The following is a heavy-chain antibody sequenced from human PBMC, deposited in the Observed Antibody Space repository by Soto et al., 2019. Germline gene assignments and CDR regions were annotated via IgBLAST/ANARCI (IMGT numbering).Heavy chain of an antibody. D-gene: IGHD3-22*01. V-gene: IGHV3-33*01. CDR3: ARDLDITRNGFHY. J-gene: IGHJ4*02. CDR2: IWNDGSNK. Sequence: QVQLVESGGGVVQPGRSLRLSCAASGFTFSSYGMHWVRQAPGKGLEWVAVIWNDGSNKYYADSVKGRFTISRDNSKNPLYLPVNSLRAEDTAVYYCARDLDITRNGFHYWGQGTLVTVAS. CDR1: GFTFSSYG.